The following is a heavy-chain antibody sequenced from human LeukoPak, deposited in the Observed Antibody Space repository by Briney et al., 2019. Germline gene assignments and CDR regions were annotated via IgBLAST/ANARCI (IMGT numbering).Heavy chain of an antibody. V-gene: IGHV1-2*02. D-gene: IGHD2-2*02. CDR1: GYTFTGYY. CDR2: INPNSGGT. CDR3: ARDLDCSSTSCYTSDYYYYYGMDV. J-gene: IGHJ6*02. Sequence: ASVEVSCKASGYTFTGYYMHWVRQAPGQGLEWMGWINPNSGGTNYAQKFQGRVTMTRDTSISTAYMELSRLRSDDTAVYYCARDLDCSSTSCYTSDYYYYYGMDVWGQGTTVTVSS.